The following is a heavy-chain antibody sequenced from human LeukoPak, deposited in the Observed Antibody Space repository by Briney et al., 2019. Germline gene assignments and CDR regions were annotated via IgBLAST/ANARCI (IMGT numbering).Heavy chain of an antibody. D-gene: IGHD3-10*01. CDR3: ARRGYYGSGSYYLDY. CDR1: SGSVSSDTYY. J-gene: IGHJ4*02. Sequence: TSETLSLTCTVSSGSVSSDTYYWSWIRQPPGKGLEWIGYIYYSGATNYNPSLKSRVTISVDTSKNQFSLNLSSVTAADTAVYYCARRGYYGSGSYYLDYWGQGTLVTVSS. V-gene: IGHV4-61*01. CDR2: IYYSGAT.